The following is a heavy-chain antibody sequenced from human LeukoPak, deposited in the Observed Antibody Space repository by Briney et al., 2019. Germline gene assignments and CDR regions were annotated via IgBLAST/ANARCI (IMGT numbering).Heavy chain of an antibody. CDR1: GYSISSGYY. J-gene: IGHJ4*02. V-gene: IGHV4-38-2*01. CDR3: ARRDTIVGATKFDY. CDR2: IYHSGST. D-gene: IGHD1-26*01. Sequence: SETLSLTCAVSGYSISSGYYWGWIRQPPGKGLEWIGSIYHSGSTCYNPSLKSRVTISVDTSKNQFSLKLSSVTAADTAVYYCARRDTIVGATKFDYWGQGTLVTVSS.